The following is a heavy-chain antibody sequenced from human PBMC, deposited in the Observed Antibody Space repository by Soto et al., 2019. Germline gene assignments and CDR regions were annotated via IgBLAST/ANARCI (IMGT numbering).Heavy chain of an antibody. J-gene: IGHJ6*02. D-gene: IGHD2-2*01. CDR3: ARVAEGGVVPAAMAHYYYYGMDV. V-gene: IGHV1-2*04. CDR1: GYTFTGYY. CDR2: INPNSGGT. Sequence: AAVKVSCKASGYTFTGYYMHWVRQAPGQGLEGMGGINPNSGGTNYAQKFQGCVTMTRDTSISTAYMELSRLRSDDTAVYSCARVAEGGVVPAAMAHYYYYGMDVWGQGTTLTASS.